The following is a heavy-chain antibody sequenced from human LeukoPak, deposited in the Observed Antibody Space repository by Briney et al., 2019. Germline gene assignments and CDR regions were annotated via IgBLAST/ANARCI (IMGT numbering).Heavy chain of an antibody. CDR3: AKATTAIVVDNFFDY. CDR2: ISGNGGAT. D-gene: IGHD3-22*01. Sequence: GGSLRLSCAATGFTFTSYAMSWVRQAPGKGLEWVSAISGNGGATYYADSVKGRFTISRDNSKNTLHLQMNSLRAEDTALYYCAKATTAIVVDNFFDYWGQGTLVSVSS. V-gene: IGHV3-23*01. J-gene: IGHJ4*02. CDR1: GFTFTSYA.